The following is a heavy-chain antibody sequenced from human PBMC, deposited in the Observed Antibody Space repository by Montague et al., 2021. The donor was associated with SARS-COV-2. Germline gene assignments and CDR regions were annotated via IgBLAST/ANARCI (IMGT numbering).Heavy chain of an antibody. J-gene: IGHJ6*02. CDR2: INHSGST. CDR3: ARVRAVPAAMRIFSLGRSYYGMDV. Sequence: SETLSLTCAVYGGSFSGYYWSWIRQPPGKGLEWIGEINHSGSTNYNPSLKSRVTISVDTSKNQFSLKLSSVTAADTAVYHCARVRAVPAAMRIFSLGRSYYGMDVWGRGTTVTVSS. D-gene: IGHD2-2*01. CDR1: GGSFSGYY. V-gene: IGHV4-34*01.